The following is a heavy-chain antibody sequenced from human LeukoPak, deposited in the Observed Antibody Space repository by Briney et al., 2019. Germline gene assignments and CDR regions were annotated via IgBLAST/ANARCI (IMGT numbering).Heavy chain of an antibody. V-gene: IGHV3-48*01. CDR2: ISSSSSTI. Sequence: GGSLRLSCAASGFTFSSYSMNWVRQAPGKGLEWVSYISSSSSTIYYADSVKGRFTISRDNAKNSLYLQMNSLRAEDTAVYYCASQLWFGETHDAFDTWGQGTMVTASS. D-gene: IGHD3-10*01. CDR1: GFTFSSYS. J-gene: IGHJ3*02. CDR3: ASQLWFGETHDAFDT.